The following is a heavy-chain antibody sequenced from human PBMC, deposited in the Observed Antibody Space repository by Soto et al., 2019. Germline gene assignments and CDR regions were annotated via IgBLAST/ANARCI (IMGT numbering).Heavy chain of an antibody. CDR1: GYTFTSYG. V-gene: IGHV1-18*01. Sequence: ASVKVSCKASGYTFTSYGISWVRQAPGQGLEWMGWISAYNGNTNYAADLQGRVTMTTDTSTSTAYMELRGLRSDDTAVYYCARIGVSSGHESPDFDSWGQGTLVTVSS. CDR2: ISAYNGNT. D-gene: IGHD3-16*01. J-gene: IGHJ4*02. CDR3: ARIGVSSGHESPDFDS.